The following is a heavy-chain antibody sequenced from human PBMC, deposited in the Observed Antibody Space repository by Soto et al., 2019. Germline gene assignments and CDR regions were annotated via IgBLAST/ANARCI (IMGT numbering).Heavy chain of an antibody. Sequence: PGGSLRLSCAASGFTFSSYAMSWVRQAPGKGLEWVSAISGSGGSTYYADSVKGRFTISRDNSENTLYLQMNSLRADDTALYYCAKDGSLWFGVSDGFDIWGQGTKVTVSS. D-gene: IGHD3-10*01. CDR3: AKDGSLWFGVSDGFDI. V-gene: IGHV3-23*01. J-gene: IGHJ3*02. CDR1: GFTFSSYA. CDR2: ISGSGGST.